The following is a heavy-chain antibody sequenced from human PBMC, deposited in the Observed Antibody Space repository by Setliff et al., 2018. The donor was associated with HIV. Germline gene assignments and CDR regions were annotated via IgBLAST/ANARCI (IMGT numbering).Heavy chain of an antibody. CDR1: GGSFSGSY. CDR2: LNYVGVT. Sequence: SETLSLTCAVHGGSFSGSYWSWIRQPPGKGLECIGELNYVGVTHHNPSLKSRVTISVEASKRQWSLKLNSVTAADTAVYFCATTECSGADCPHMYDYWGQGILVTVSS. V-gene: IGHV4-34*01. J-gene: IGHJ4*02. D-gene: IGHD2-21*02. CDR3: ATTECSGADCPHMYDY.